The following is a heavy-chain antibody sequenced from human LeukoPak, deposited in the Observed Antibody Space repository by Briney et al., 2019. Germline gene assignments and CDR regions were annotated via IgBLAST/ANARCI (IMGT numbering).Heavy chain of an antibody. D-gene: IGHD6-13*01. J-gene: IGHJ5*02. V-gene: IGHV3-21*01. CDR2: ISSSSSYI. CDR1: GFTFSSYS. CDR3: ARDHYSSSSQGFDP. Sequence: GGSLRLSCAASGFTFSSYSTNWVRQAPGKGLEWVSSISSSSSYIYYADSVKGRFTISRDNAKNSLYLQMNSLRAEDAAVYYCARDHYSSSSQGFDPWGQGTLVTVSS.